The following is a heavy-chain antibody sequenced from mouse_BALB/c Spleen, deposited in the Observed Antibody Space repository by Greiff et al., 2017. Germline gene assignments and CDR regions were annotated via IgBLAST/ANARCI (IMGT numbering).Heavy chain of an antibody. CDR1: GYAFSSSW. D-gene: IGHD2-1*01. Sequence: VQLQQSGPELVKPGASVKISCKASGYAFSSSWMNWVKQRPGQGLEWIGRIYPGDGDTNYNGKFKGKATLTADKSSSTAYMQLSSLTSVDSAVYFCARGGNYQAWFAYWGQGTLVTVSA. J-gene: IGHJ3*01. V-gene: IGHV1-82*01. CDR2: IYPGDGDT. CDR3: ARGGNYQAWFAY.